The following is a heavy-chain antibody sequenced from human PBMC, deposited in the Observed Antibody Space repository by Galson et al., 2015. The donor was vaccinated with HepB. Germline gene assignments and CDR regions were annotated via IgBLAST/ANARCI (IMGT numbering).Heavy chain of an antibody. CDR2: ISADTSTI. J-gene: IGHJ6*02. CDR1: GFNFKEHS. Sequence: SLRLSCAASGFNFKEHSMNWVRQAPGRGLEWVSYISADTSTIFYAGSVEGRFTISRDNVKRSLNLQMDSLRDEDTAVYYCARDPPTPVAGTSHYYGMDVWGQGTTVTVS. V-gene: IGHV3-48*02. CDR3: ARDPPTPVAGTSHYYGMDV. D-gene: IGHD6-19*01.